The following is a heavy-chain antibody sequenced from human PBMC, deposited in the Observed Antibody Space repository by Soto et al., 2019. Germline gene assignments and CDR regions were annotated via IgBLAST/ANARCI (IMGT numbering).Heavy chain of an antibody. J-gene: IGHJ5*02. D-gene: IGHD2-15*01. Sequence: GASVKVSCKASGGTFSSYAISWVRQAPGQGLEWMGGIIPIFGTANYAQKFQGRVTITADESTSTAYMELSSLRSEDTAVYYCANEGVVVAATHWSDPWGQGTLVTVSS. CDR1: GGTFSSYA. V-gene: IGHV1-69*13. CDR2: IIPIFGTA. CDR3: ANEGVVVAATHWSDP.